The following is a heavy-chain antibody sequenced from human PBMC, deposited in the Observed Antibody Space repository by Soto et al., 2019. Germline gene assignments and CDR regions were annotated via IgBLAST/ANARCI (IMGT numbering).Heavy chain of an antibody. V-gene: IGHV4-59*01. J-gene: IGHJ6*02. CDR3: AREGVSSSWYNYYGMDV. D-gene: IGHD6-13*01. CDR1: GGSISSYY. Sequence: QVQLQESGPGLVKPSETLSLTCTVSGGSISSYYWSWIRQPPGKGLEWIGYIYYSGSTNYNPSLTSRVTISVDTYKNQFSLKLSSVTAADTAVYYCAREGVSSSWYNYYGMDVWGQGTTVTVSS. CDR2: IYYSGST.